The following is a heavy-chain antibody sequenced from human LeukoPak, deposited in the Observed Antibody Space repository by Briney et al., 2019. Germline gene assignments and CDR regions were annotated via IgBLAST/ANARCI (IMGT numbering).Heavy chain of an antibody. Sequence: GGSLRLSCAASGFTFSSYRMNWVRQAPGKGLEWVANIKQDGSEKYYVDSVKGRFTISRDNAKNSLFLQMNSLRAEDTAVYFCGMAMDVWGQGTTVTVSS. V-gene: IGHV3-7*01. J-gene: IGHJ6*02. CDR2: IKQDGSEK. CDR1: GFTFSSYR. CDR3: GMAMDV.